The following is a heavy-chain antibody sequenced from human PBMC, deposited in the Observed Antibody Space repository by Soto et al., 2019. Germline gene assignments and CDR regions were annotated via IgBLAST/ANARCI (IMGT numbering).Heavy chain of an antibody. D-gene: IGHD3-10*01. V-gene: IGHV3-23*01. Sequence: PGGSLRLSCAASGFTFSSYAMSWVRQGPGKGLEWISAISGSATNTYYADSVKGRFTISRDNSKNTLYLQMNSLKTDDTAVYYCTTIPVRGVALDVWGQGTTVTVSS. CDR2: ISGSATNT. CDR3: TTIPVRGVALDV. J-gene: IGHJ6*02. CDR1: GFTFSSYA.